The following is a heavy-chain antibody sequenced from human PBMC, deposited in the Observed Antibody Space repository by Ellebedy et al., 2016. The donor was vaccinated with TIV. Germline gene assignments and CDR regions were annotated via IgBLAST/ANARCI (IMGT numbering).Heavy chain of an antibody. CDR3: ALGVAAAGTSGFDY. CDR2: ISSSSSTI. Sequence: GGSLRLXCAASGFTFSSYSMNWVRQAPGKGLEWVSYISSSSSTIYYADSVKGRFTISRDNAKNSLYLQMNSLRAEDTAVYYCALGVAAAGTSGFDYWGQGTLVTVSS. D-gene: IGHD6-13*01. V-gene: IGHV3-48*04. CDR1: GFTFSSYS. J-gene: IGHJ4*02.